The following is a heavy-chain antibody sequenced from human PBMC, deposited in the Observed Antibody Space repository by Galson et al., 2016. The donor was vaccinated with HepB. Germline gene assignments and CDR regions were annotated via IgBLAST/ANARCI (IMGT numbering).Heavy chain of an antibody. Sequence: SLRLSCAASGFSFSNYWMHWVRQAPGKGLVWVSRINSDGSSTNYADSVKGRFTISRDNAKNTLSLQMNSLRAEDTAVYFCAREENDRTNRRRTHYGMDVWGQGTTVTVSS. CDR3: AREENDRTNRRRTHYGMDV. V-gene: IGHV3-74*01. CDR2: INSDGSST. D-gene: IGHD1-14*01. CDR1: GFSFSNYW. J-gene: IGHJ6*02.